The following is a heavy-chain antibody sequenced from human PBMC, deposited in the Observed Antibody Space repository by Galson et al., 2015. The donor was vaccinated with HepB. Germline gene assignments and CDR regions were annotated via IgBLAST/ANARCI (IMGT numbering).Heavy chain of an antibody. Sequence: SVKVSCKASGGTFSSYAISWVRQAPRQGLEWMGGIIPIFGTANYAQKFQGRVTITADESTSTAYMELSSLRSEDTAVYYCARTGTEPENYYYGMDVWGQGTTVTVSS. CDR3: ARTGTEPENYYYGMDV. CDR2: IIPIFGTA. J-gene: IGHJ6*02. V-gene: IGHV1-69*13. CDR1: GGTFSSYA. D-gene: IGHD1-14*01.